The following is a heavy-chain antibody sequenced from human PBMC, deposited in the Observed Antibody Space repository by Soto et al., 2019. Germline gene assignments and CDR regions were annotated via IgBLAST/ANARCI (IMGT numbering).Heavy chain of an antibody. D-gene: IGHD3-22*01. CDR2: IIPIFGTA. Sequence: ASVKVSCKASGGTFSSYAISWVRQAPGQGLEWMGGIIPIFGTANYAQKFQGRVTITADESTSTAYMELSSLRSEDTAVYYCAGGWYYYDSSGYPWSDYWGQGTLVTVSS. CDR1: GGTFSSYA. J-gene: IGHJ4*02. CDR3: AGGWYYYDSSGYPWSDY. V-gene: IGHV1-69*13.